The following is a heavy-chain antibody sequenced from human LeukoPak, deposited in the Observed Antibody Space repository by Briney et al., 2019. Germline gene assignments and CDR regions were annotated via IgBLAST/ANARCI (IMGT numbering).Heavy chain of an antibody. J-gene: IGHJ4*02. CDR2: IYYSGST. CDR1: GGSISSYY. Sequence: SETLSLTCTVSGGSISSYYWSWIRQPPGKGLEWIGYIYYSGSTNYNPSLKSRVTISVDTSKNQFSLKLSSVTAADTAVYYCARVGPYSNSVDYWGQGTLVTVSS. D-gene: IGHD6-6*01. V-gene: IGHV4-59*01. CDR3: ARVGPYSNSVDY.